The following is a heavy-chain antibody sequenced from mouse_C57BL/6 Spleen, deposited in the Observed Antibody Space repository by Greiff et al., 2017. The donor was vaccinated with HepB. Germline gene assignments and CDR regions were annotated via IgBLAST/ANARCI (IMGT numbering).Heavy chain of an antibody. CDR1: GYTFTSYW. V-gene: IGHV1-64*01. D-gene: IGHD1-1*01. CDR2: IHPNSGST. CDR3: ARYPTACNFYYCSNLYSFDY. Sequence: QVQLQQPGAELVKPGASVKLSCKASGYTFTSYWMHWVKQRPGQGLEWIGMIHPNSGSTTYNEKFKSKSTLTVDKSSSTAYMQLSSLTSENSAVYYCARYPTACNFYYCSNLYSFDYWGQGTTLTVSS. J-gene: IGHJ2*01.